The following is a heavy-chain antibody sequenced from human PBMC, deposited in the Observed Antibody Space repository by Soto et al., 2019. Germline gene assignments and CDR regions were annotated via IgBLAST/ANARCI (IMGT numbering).Heavy chain of an antibody. CDR1: GYTFTSYD. J-gene: IGHJ6*03. CDR2: MNPNCFNS. V-gene: IGHV1-8*01. CDR3: ARGTLSTYYDILTGYYTHMDV. Sequence: ASVKVSCKASGYTFTSYDINWVRQATGQGLEWIGWMNPNCFNSGFAQMFQGRVTMTRNTSISTAFIELSSLRSEDTAVYYFARGTLSTYYDILTGYYTHMDVWGKGTTVTVSS. D-gene: IGHD3-9*01.